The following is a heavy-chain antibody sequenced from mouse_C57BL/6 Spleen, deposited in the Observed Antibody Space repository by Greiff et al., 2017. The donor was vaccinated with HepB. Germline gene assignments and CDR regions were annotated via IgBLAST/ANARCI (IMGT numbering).Heavy chain of an antibody. V-gene: IGHV1-82*01. CDR3: ARGGWDSDWYFDV. CDR2: IYPGDGDT. D-gene: IGHD4-1*01. Sequence: VQLQQSGPELVKPGASVKISCKASGYAFSSSWMNWVKQRPGKGLEWIGRIYPGDGDTNYNGKFKGKATLTADKSSSTAYMALSSLTSEDSSVYFCARGGWDSDWYFDVWGTGTTVTVSS. J-gene: IGHJ1*03. CDR1: GYAFSSSW.